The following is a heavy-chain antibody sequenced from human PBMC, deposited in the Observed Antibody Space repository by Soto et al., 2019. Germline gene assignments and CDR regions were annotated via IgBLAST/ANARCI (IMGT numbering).Heavy chain of an antibody. D-gene: IGHD6-19*01. CDR2: INGYNGNT. J-gene: IGHJ4*02. Sequence: QVQLVQSGAEVKKPGASVKVSCKASGYTFTTYGISWVRQAPGQGLEWMGWINGYNGNTNYAQKLQGRGTMTTDTSTSTAYLELRSLRSDDTAVYYCTRDPVAGTYIDYWGQGTLVTVSS. V-gene: IGHV1-18*01. CDR3: TRDPVAGTYIDY. CDR1: GYTFTTYG.